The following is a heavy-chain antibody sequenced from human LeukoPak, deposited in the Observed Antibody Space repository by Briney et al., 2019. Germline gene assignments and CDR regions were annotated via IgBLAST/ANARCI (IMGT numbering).Heavy chain of an antibody. D-gene: IGHD2-2*01. CDR2: IYPGDSDT. Sequence: GASLKISSKAAGYSITSYWIGWGRQLPGKGVVWMVIIYPGDSDTSYSPSLQGQVTISADKSINTAYLQWSSLKASDTAMYYCARHRGVVVPADIDYWGQGTLVTVS. V-gene: IGHV5-51*01. CDR1: GYSITSYW. CDR3: ARHRGVVVPADIDY. J-gene: IGHJ4*02.